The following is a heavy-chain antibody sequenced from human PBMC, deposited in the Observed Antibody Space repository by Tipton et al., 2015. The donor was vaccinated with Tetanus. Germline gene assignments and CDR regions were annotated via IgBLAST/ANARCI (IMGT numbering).Heavy chain of an antibody. V-gene: IGHV4-39*01. J-gene: IGHJ1*01. Sequence: TLSLTCTVSGGSISSSSYYWGWIRQPPGKGLEWSGSIYYSGSTYYNASLRSRVTISVDTSKNQFSLQLRSVTAADTAVYYCARQDTLNYYYVGYFHDWGQGTLVTVSS. CDR3: ARQDTLNYYYVGYFHD. D-gene: IGHD3-22*01. CDR1: GGSISSSSYY. CDR2: IYYSGST.